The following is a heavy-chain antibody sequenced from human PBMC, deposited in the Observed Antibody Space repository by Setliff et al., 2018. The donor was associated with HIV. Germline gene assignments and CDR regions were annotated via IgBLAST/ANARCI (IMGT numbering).Heavy chain of an antibody. CDR3: ASITMVRGVPYGMDV. V-gene: IGHV4-38-2*01. D-gene: IGHD3-10*01. Sequence: KPSETLSLTCAVYGGSFSGYYWGWIRQPPGKGLEWIGSIYHSGSTYYNPSLKSRVTISVDTSKNQFSLKLSSVTAADTAVYYCASITMVRGVPYGMDVWGQGTTVTVSS. CDR2: IYHSGST. J-gene: IGHJ6*02. CDR1: GGSFSGYY.